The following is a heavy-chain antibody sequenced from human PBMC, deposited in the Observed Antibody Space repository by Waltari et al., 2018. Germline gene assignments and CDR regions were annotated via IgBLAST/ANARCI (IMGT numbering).Heavy chain of an antibody. Sequence: QVQLQQSGPGLVKPSQILSLTFTVSAGSIGRGADYWSWIRQHPGKGLEWIGYIYYSGSTYYNPSLKSRVTISVDTSKNQFSLKLSSVTAADTAVYYCARGAAVALDPWGQGTLVTVSS. D-gene: IGHD6-19*01. V-gene: IGHV4-31*03. CDR1: AGSIGRGADY. CDR3: ARGAAVALDP. CDR2: IYYSGST. J-gene: IGHJ5*02.